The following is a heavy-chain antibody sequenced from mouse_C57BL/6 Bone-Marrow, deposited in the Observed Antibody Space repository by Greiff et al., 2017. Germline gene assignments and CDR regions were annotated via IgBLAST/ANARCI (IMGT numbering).Heavy chain of an antibody. D-gene: IGHD2-4*01. CDR3: TRRDDYDEDYAMDY. CDR2: IYPGNSDT. J-gene: IGHJ4*01. V-gene: IGHV1-5*01. Sequence: EVQLQQSGTVLARPGASVKMSCKTSGYTFTSYWMHWVKQRPGQGLEWIGAIYPGNSDTSYNQKFKGKAKLTAVTSASTAYMELSSLTNEDSAVYYCTRRDDYDEDYAMDYWGQGTSVTVSS. CDR1: GYTFTSYW.